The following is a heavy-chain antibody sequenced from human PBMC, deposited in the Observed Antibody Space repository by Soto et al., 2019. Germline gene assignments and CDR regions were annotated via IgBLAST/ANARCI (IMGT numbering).Heavy chain of an antibody. J-gene: IGHJ4*02. Sequence: EVQLVESGGGLVQPGGSLRLSCAASGFTFSSHWMHWVRQAPGKGLVWVSSIHSDGSTRTYADSVKGWFKISRDYAKNTLLLKVNSLRADDTALYYCANQISEVVTWGQGTLVTVSS. CDR3: ANQISEVVT. CDR1: GFTFSSHW. D-gene: IGHD2-21*02. V-gene: IGHV3-74*01. CDR2: IHSDGSTR.